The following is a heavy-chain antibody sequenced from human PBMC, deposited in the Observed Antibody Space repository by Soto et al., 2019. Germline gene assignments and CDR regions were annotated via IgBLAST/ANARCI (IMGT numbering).Heavy chain of an antibody. CDR3: AKGDSGDGYNAFDC. J-gene: IGHJ4*02. CDR1: GGSISSSSYY. D-gene: IGHD5-12*01. Sequence: PSETLSLTCTVSGGSISSSSYYWGWIRQPPGKGLEWIGSIYYSGSTYYNPSLKSRFTISRDNSKNTLYLQMNSLRAEDTAVYYCAKGDSGDGYNAFDCWGQGTLVTVSS. V-gene: IGHV4-39*01. CDR2: IYYSGST.